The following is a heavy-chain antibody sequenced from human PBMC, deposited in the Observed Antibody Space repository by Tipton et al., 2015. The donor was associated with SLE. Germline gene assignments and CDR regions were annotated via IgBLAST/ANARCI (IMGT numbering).Heavy chain of an antibody. CDR1: GGSISSISYS. J-gene: IGHJ4*02. V-gene: IGHV4-61*02. D-gene: IGHD5-12*01. CDR2: LYTSGST. CDR3: ARGGVGGYDYFDY. Sequence: TLSLTCTVSGGSISSISYSWTWIRQPAGKGLEWIGRLYTSGSTHYNPSLKSRVTISEDTSKNQFSLKLTSVTAADTAVYYCARGGVGGYDYFDYWGQGTRVTVSS.